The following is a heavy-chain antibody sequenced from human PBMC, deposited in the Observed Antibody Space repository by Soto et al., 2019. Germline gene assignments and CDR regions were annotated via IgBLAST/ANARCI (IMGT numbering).Heavy chain of an antibody. J-gene: IGHJ4*02. V-gene: IGHV4-61*01. CDR1: GGSVSSGSYY. CDR2: IYYSGST. CDR3: ARAPGPGLIPYCGGDCYYFDY. D-gene: IGHD2-21*02. Sequence: PSETLSLTCTVSGGSVSSGSYYWSWIRQPPGKGLEWIGYIYYSGSTNYNPSLKSRVTISVDTSKNQFSLKLSSVTAADTAVYYCARAPGPGLIPYCGGDCYYFDYWSQGTLVTVSS.